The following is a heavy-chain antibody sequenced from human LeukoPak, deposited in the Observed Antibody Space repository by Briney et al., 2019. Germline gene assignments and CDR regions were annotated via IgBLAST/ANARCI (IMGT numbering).Heavy chain of an antibody. CDR3: AKDPYRVVVATGNYLDP. D-gene: IGHD2-21*01. CDR2: ISHDGSNI. V-gene: IGHV3-33*05. J-gene: IGHJ5*02. Sequence: GGSLRLSCAASGFTFSSYGMHWVRQAPGKGLEWVAVISHDGSNIHYGVSVKGRFTISRDNSKNTLYLQMNSLRVEDTAVYYCAKDPYRVVVATGNYLDPWGQGTLVTVSA. CDR1: GFTFSSYG.